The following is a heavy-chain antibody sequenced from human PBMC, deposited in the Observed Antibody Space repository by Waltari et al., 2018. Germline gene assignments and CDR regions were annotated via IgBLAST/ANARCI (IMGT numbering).Heavy chain of an antibody. V-gene: IGHV4-31*03. D-gene: IGHD3-10*01. CDR2: IYYSGSN. J-gene: IGHJ4*02. CDR3: ASSQGSGSN. CDR1: GVSISSGGYY. Sequence: QVQLQESGPGLVKPSQTLSLTCTVSGVSISSGGYYWSWLRQHPGKGLEWLGYIYYSGSNYYNPYLKSRVTISVDTAKNQFSLKLSCVTAVDTAVYYCASSQGSGSNWGQGTRVTVSS.